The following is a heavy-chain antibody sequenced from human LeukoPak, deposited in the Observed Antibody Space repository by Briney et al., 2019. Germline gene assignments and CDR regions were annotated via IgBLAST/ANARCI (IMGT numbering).Heavy chain of an antibody. D-gene: IGHD3-22*01. J-gene: IGHJ4*02. CDR2: ISAYNGNT. CDR1: GYTFTSYG. V-gene: IGHV1-18*01. CDR3: ARVPSYYYDSSGYYGY. Sequence: ASVKVSCKASGYTFTSYGISWVRQAPGQGLEWMGWISAYNGNTNYVQKLQGRVNMTTDTSTSTAYMELRSLRSDDTAVYYCARVPSYYYDSSGYYGYWGQGTLVTVSS.